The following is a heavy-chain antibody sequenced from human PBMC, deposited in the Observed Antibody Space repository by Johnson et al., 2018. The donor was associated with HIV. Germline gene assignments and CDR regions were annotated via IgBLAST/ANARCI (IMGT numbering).Heavy chain of an antibody. D-gene: IGHD1-1*01. CDR1: GFTFSSYD. Sequence: VQLVESGGGLVQPGGSLRLSCAASGFTFSSYDMHWVRQATGKGLEWVSAIGTAGDTYYPGSVKGRFTISRENAKNSLYLQINSLRAEDTAVYYCARAPGAVPNPGTGSNDAFDIWGQGTMVTVSS. V-gene: IGHV3-13*01. CDR3: ARAPGAVPNPGTGSNDAFDI. CDR2: IGTAGDT. J-gene: IGHJ3*02.